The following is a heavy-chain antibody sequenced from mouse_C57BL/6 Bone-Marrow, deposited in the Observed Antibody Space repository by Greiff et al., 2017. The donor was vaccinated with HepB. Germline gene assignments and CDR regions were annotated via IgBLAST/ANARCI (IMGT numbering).Heavy chain of an antibody. CDR3: RSYYYDTSPFDH. CDR1: GYTFTDHT. V-gene: IGHV1-78*01. D-gene: IGHD1-1*01. Sequence: QVQLQQSDAELVKPGASVKISCKASGYTFTDHTIHWMKQRTEQGLEWIGYIYPRDGSTKYNEKFKGKDTVTADKSSSTAYMQLNSLTSEYSAVYFCRSYYYDTSPFDHWGQGTTLTVSS. J-gene: IGHJ2*01. CDR2: IYPRDGST.